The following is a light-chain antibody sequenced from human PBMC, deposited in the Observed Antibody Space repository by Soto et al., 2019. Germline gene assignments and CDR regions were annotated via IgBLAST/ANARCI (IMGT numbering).Light chain of an antibody. Sequence: QSVLTQPPSVSAAPGQEVTISCSGSSSNIGIDFVSWYQHLLGTAPKLLIYEDNKRPSWIPDRFSGSKSGTLATLVITGLQTGDEADYYCGAWDISLSGGVFGGGTKLTVL. CDR3: GAWDISLSGGV. CDR1: SSNIGIDF. V-gene: IGLV1-51*02. CDR2: EDN. J-gene: IGLJ3*02.